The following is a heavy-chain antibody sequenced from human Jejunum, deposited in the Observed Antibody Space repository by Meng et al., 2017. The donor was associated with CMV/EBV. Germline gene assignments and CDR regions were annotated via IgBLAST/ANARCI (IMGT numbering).Heavy chain of an antibody. J-gene: IGHJ5*02. CDR2: INHSGST. D-gene: IGHD4-17*01. CDR1: GVSFSGSY. Sequence: LWNPSEPPLLTCVVYGVSFSGSYWSWIRQPPGKGLEWIGEINHSGSTNYNPSLKSRVTISVDTSKNQFSLKLSSVTAADTAVYYCARGFVKYTVTRVGNWFDPWGQGTLVTVSS. V-gene: IGHV4-34*01. CDR3: ARGFVKYTVTRVGNWFDP.